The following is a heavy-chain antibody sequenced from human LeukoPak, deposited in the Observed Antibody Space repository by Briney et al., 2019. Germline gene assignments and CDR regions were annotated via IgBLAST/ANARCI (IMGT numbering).Heavy chain of an antibody. CDR3: ARVHYFGSSGYYSSTYYYYMDV. Sequence: SQTLSLTCTVSGGSISSGSYYWSWIWQPAGKGLEWIGRIYTSGSTNYNPSLKSRVTISVDTSKNQFSLKLSSVTAADTAVYYCARVHYFGSSGYYSSTYYYYMDVWGKGTTVTVSS. D-gene: IGHD3-22*01. J-gene: IGHJ6*03. V-gene: IGHV4-61*02. CDR2: IYTSGST. CDR1: GGSISSGSYY.